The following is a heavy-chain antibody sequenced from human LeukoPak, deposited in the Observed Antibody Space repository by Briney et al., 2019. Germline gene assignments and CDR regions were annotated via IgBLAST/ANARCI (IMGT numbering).Heavy chain of an antibody. Sequence: QAGGSLRLSCAASGFTVSSNYMSWVRQAPGKGLEWVSVIYSGGSTYYADSVKGRFTISRDNSKNTLYLQMNSLRAEDTAVYYCARDYGVISAPNYYGMDVWGQGTTVTVSS. D-gene: IGHD3-10*01. V-gene: IGHV3-53*01. CDR3: ARDYGVISAPNYYGMDV. CDR2: IYSGGST. CDR1: GFTVSSNY. J-gene: IGHJ6*02.